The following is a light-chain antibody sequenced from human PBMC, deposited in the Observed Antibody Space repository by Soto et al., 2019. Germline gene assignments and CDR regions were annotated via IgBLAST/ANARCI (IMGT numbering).Light chain of an antibody. V-gene: IGKV4-1*01. CDR3: QQYYSAPFT. CDR1: QSVFYSSNNKNQ. J-gene: IGKJ3*01. Sequence: DIVMTQSPDSLAVSLGERATINCKSSQSVFYSSNNKNQVAWYQQKPGQPPKLLIYWASARHSGVPARFSGSGSETDFTRTISSLQAEDVAVYYCQQYYSAPFTFGPGTKVDIK. CDR2: WAS.